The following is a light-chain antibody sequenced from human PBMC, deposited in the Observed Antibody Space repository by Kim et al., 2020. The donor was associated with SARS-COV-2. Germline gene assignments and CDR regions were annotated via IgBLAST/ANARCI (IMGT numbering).Light chain of an antibody. CDR1: QSISSSY. CDR2: GAS. V-gene: IGKV3-20*01. J-gene: IGKJ1*01. Sequence: EIVLTQSPGTLSLSPGERATLSCRASQSISSSYLAWYQQKPGQAPRLLIYGASSGATGIPDRFSGSGSGTDFTLTISRLEPEDFAVYYCQQYGSSPRTFVQVTKV. CDR3: QQYGSSPRT.